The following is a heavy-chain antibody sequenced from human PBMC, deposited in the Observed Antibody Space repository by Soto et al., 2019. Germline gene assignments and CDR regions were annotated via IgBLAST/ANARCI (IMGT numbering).Heavy chain of an antibody. CDR2: LSAYNGNT. D-gene: IGHD6-13*01. CDR3: AREPSAIAAAGTAWFDP. Sequence: QVQLVQSGAEVKKPGASVKVSCRASGYTFTSYGISWVRQAPGQGLEWMGWLSAYNGNTNYAQKLQGRVTMTTYTSTSTAYMERRSLRYDDTAVYYCAREPSAIAAAGTAWFDPWGQGPLVTVSS. V-gene: IGHV1-18*01. CDR1: GYTFTSYG. J-gene: IGHJ5*02.